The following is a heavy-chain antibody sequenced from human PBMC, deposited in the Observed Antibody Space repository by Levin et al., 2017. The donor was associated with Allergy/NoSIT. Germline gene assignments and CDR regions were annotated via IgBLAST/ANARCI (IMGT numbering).Heavy chain of an antibody. Sequence: GESLKISCKGSGYSFTSYWIGWVRQMPGKGLEWMGIIYPGDSDTRYSPSFQGQVTISADKSISTAYLQWSSLKASDTAMYYCARRDTYHYDSSGYYMFDYWGRGTLVTVSS. CDR1: GYSFTSYW. D-gene: IGHD3-22*01. V-gene: IGHV5-51*01. CDR2: IYPGDSDT. J-gene: IGHJ4*02. CDR3: ARRDTYHYDSSGYYMFDY.